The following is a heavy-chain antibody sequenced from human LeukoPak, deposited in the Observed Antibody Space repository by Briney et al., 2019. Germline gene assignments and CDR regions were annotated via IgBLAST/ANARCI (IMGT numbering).Heavy chain of an antibody. CDR3: ARRVVVTARNVFDY. CDR2: INHSGST. J-gene: IGHJ4*02. CDR1: GGSFSGYY. V-gene: IGHV4-34*01. D-gene: IGHD2-21*02. Sequence: KPSETLSLTCAVYGGSFSGYYWSWIRQPPGKGLEWIGEINHSGSTNYNPSLKSRVTISVDTSKSQFSLKLSSVTAADTAVYYCARRVVVTARNVFDYWGLGTLVTVSS.